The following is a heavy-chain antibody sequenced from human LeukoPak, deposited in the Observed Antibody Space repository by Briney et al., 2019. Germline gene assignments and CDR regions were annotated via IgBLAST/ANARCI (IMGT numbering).Heavy chain of an antibody. CDR1: GGSINSYY. J-gene: IGHJ4*02. CDR2: IYYSGST. Sequence: PSETLSLTCTVSGGSINSYYWSWIRQPPGKGLEWIGYIYYSGSTNYNPSLKSRVTISVDTSKNQFSLKLSSVTAADTAVYYCARDKFTYGYWGQGTLVTVSS. CDR3: ARDKFTYGY. V-gene: IGHV4-59*01. D-gene: IGHD4-17*01.